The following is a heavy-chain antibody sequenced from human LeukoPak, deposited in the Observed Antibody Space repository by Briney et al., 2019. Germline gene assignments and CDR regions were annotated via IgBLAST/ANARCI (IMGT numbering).Heavy chain of an antibody. Sequence: ASVKVSCKASGYTFTGYYMHWVRQAPGQGLEWMGWINTNTGNPTYAQGFTGRFVFSLDTSVSTAYLQISSLKAEDTAVYYCARVRTSYYYYYMDVWGKGTTVTISS. CDR2: INTNTGNP. J-gene: IGHJ6*03. CDR3: ARVRTSYYYYYMDV. V-gene: IGHV7-4-1*02. CDR1: GYTFTGYY. D-gene: IGHD1-14*01.